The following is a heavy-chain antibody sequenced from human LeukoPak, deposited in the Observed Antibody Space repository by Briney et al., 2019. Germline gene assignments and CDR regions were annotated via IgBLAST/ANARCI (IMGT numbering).Heavy chain of an antibody. CDR3: AKAGAMITFGGVIVHPYFDY. CDR1: GFTFSSYA. D-gene: IGHD3-16*02. J-gene: IGHJ4*02. Sequence: GGSLRLSCAASGFTFSSYAMSWVRQAPGKGLEWVSAISGSGGSTYYADSVKGRLTISRDNSKNTLYLQMNSLRAEDTAVYYCAKAGAMITFGGVIVHPYFDYWGQGTLVTVSS. CDR2: ISGSGGST. V-gene: IGHV3-23*01.